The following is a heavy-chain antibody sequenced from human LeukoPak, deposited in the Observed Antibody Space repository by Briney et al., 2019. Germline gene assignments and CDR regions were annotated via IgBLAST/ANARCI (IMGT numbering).Heavy chain of an antibody. CDR2: IYYSGST. CDR1: GGSIGGYY. CDR3: SRRDFYGSGSNYDY. Sequence: SETLSLTCTVSGGSIGGYYWSWLRQAPGKGLEWIGYIYYSGSTNYNPSLKSRVTISLATSKRQFSLRVTSVTAADTAVYYCSRRDFYGSGSNYDYWGQGTLVTVSS. J-gene: IGHJ4*02. D-gene: IGHD3-10*01. V-gene: IGHV4-59*08.